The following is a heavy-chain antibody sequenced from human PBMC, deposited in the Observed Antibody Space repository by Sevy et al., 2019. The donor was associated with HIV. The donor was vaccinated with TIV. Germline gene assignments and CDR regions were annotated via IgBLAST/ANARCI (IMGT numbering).Heavy chain of an antibody. CDR3: ATHVLRYFDWSIDY. D-gene: IGHD3-9*01. Sequence: ASVKVSCKVSGYTLTELSMHWVRQAPGKGLEWMGGFDPEDGETIYAQKFQGRVTMTEDTSTDTAYMELSSLRSEDTAVYYCATHVLRYFDWSIDYWGQGTLVTVSS. V-gene: IGHV1-24*01. J-gene: IGHJ4*02. CDR1: GYTLTELS. CDR2: FDPEDGET.